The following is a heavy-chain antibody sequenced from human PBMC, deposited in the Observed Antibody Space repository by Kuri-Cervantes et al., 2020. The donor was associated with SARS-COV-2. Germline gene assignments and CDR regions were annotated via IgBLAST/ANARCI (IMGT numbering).Heavy chain of an antibody. D-gene: IGHD1-1*01. CDR1: GFTVSSNY. J-gene: IGHJ3*02. V-gene: IGHV3-53*01. CDR2: IYSGGGT. Sequence: GGSLRLSCAASGFTVSSNYMSWVSQAPGKGLEWVSVIYSGGGTYYADSVKGRFTIPRDNYKNTLYLQMNSLRAEDTAVYYCARRESWKGDFDIWGQGTMVTVSS. CDR3: ARRESWKGDFDI.